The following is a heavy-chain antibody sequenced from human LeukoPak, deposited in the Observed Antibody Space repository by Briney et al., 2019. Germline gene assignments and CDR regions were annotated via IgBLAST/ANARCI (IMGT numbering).Heavy chain of an antibody. CDR2: IKQDGSEK. CDR1: GFTFSSYW. J-gene: IGHJ4*02. Sequence: PGGSLTLSCAASGFTFSSYWMSWVRQAPGKGLEWVANIKQDGSEKYYVDSVKGRLTIPRDNAKNSLYLQMHSLRAEDTAVYYCAREYCSSTSCYWDYWGQGTLVTVSS. CDR3: AREYCSSTSCYWDY. V-gene: IGHV3-7*01. D-gene: IGHD2-2*01.